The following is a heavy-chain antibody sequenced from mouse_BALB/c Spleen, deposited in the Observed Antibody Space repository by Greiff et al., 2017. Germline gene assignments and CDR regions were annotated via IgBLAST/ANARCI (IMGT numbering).Heavy chain of an antibody. Sequence: QVQLQQPGAELVRPGASVKLSCKASGYTFTSYWINWVKQRPGQGLEWIGNIYPSDSYTNYNQKFKDKATLTVDKSSSTAYMQLSSPTSEDSAVYYCTRSSGYVGWFAYWGQGTLVTVSA. D-gene: IGHD3-1*01. V-gene: IGHV1-69*02. J-gene: IGHJ3*01. CDR2: IYPSDSYT. CDR3: TRSSGYVGWFAY. CDR1: GYTFTSYW.